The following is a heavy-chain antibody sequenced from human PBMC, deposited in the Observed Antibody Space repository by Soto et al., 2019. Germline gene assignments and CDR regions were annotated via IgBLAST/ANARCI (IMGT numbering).Heavy chain of an antibody. CDR1: GFTFSSYG. CDR2: IWYDGSNK. Sequence: QVQLVESGGGVVQPGRSLRLSCAASGFTFSSYGMHWVRQAPGKGLEWVAVIWYDGSNKYYADSVKGRFTISRDNSKNTLYLQMNSLRAEDTAVYYCARDQDTAMVTPSYYYGMDVWGQGTTVTVSS. CDR3: ARDQDTAMVTPSYYYGMDV. J-gene: IGHJ6*02. D-gene: IGHD5-18*01. V-gene: IGHV3-33*01.